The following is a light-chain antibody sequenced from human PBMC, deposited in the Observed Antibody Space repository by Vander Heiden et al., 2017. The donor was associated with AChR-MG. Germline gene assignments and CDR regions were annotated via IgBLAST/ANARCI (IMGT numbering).Light chain of an antibody. CDR2: AAS. CDR1: QSISSY. Sequence: DIQMTQSRSSLSASVGDRVTITCRASQSISSYLNWYQQKPGKAPKLLIYAASSLQSGVPSRFSGSGSGTDFTLTISSLQPEDFATYYCQQSYSTRFTFGPGTKVDIK. J-gene: IGKJ3*01. CDR3: QQSYSTRFT. V-gene: IGKV1-39*01.